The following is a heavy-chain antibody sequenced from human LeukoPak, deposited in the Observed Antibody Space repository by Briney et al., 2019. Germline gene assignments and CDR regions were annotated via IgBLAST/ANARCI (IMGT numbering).Heavy chain of an antibody. J-gene: IGHJ6*03. CDR3: ARGRHDITMIVVVMTSVSDYLDV. Sequence: PSETLSLTRTVSGGSISSHYWSWIRQPPGEGLEWIGYIYYSGSTNYNPSLKSRLTISVDTSKNQFSLKLRAVTAADTAVYYCARGRHDITMIVVVMTSVSDYLDVWGKGTTVTVS. CDR2: IYYSGST. D-gene: IGHD3-22*01. V-gene: IGHV4-59*11. CDR1: GGSISSHY.